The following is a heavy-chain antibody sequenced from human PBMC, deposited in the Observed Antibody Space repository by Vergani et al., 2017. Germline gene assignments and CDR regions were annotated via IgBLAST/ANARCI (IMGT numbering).Heavy chain of an antibody. V-gene: IGHV3-48*01. CDR3: ARARGIETCYMSNWLDS. Sequence: QLVESGGGWVQPGGSLRLSCVVSGFDFSSYIMNWVRQAPGKGLGWVSFVSTGTKSQSYAESVKGRFTISRDSAKNSLYLQMDSLRAEDTAVYYCARARGIETCYMSNWLDSWGQGTLVTVSS. J-gene: IGHJ5*01. D-gene: IGHD3-9*01. CDR1: GFDFSSYI. CDR2: VSTGTKSQ.